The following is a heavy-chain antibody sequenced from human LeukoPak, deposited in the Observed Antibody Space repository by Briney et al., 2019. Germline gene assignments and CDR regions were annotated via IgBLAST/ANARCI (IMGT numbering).Heavy chain of an antibody. J-gene: IGHJ4*02. CDR1: AFTFSIYG. CDR3: ARSDSGWYY. V-gene: IGHV3-30*03. CDR2: ISYDGSKT. D-gene: IGHD6-19*01. Sequence: PGRSLRLSCVASAFTFSIYGMHWVRQAPGKGLEWVAVISYDGSKTYYADSVKGRFTISRDNSKNTLYLQMNSLRAEDTAVYYCARSDSGWYYWGQGTLVTVSS.